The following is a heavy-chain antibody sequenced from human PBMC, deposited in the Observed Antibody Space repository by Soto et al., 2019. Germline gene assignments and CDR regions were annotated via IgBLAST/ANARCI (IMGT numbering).Heavy chain of an antibody. D-gene: IGHD3-3*01. CDR1: GYDFNTNW. CDR3: ARLPRDCNKTSCYYADH. Sequence: PGESLKISCRGSGYDFNTNWFGWVRQLHGRGLEWVGIMYPGDSDTRYSQSLQGHVTLSVDVTVSTAFLQWRSLETSDTGMYFCARLPRDCNKTSCYYADHWGQGTQVTVSS. J-gene: IGHJ4*02. V-gene: IGHV5-51*01. CDR2: MYPGDSDT.